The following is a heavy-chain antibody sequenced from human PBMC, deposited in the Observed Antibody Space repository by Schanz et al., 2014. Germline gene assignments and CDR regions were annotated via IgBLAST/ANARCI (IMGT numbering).Heavy chain of an antibody. Sequence: QVQLQQWGAGLLKPSQTLSLTCAVSGGSISSGGYSWNWIRQSPGKGLEWIGYIYYSGNTYYNPSLKSRVTISVARSKNQFSLRLDSVTAADTAVYYCALREKPYGPFASWGQGALVTVSS. CDR3: ALREKPYGPFAS. V-gene: IGHV4-30-2*06. CDR1: GGSISSGGYS. D-gene: IGHD3-10*01. J-gene: IGHJ4*02. CDR2: IYYSGNT.